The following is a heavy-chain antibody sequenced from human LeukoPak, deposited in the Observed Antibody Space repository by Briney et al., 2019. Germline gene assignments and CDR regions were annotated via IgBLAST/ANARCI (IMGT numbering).Heavy chain of an antibody. D-gene: IGHD3-22*01. J-gene: IGHJ5*02. V-gene: IGHV4-39*07. CDR2: IYYSGST. CDR1: GGSISGSSYY. Sequence: SETLSLTCTVSGGSISGSSYYWGWIRQPPGKGLEWIGSIYYSGSTYYNPSLKSRVTISVDTSKNQFSLKLSSVTAADTAVYYCARGKTSGYYYMSSPHWFDPWGQGTLVTVSS. CDR3: ARGKTSGYYYMSSPHWFDP.